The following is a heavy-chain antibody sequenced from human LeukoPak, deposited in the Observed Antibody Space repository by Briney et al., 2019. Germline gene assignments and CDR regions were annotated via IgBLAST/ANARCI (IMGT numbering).Heavy chain of an antibody. CDR1: GYSFTSYW. V-gene: IGHV5-51*01. CDR2: IYPGDSDT. D-gene: IGHD1-26*01. Sequence: GESLKISCKGSGYSFTSYWIGWVRQMPGKGLEWMGIIYPGDSDTRYSPSFQGQVTISADKSISTAYLQWSSLKASDTAMYYCARLEIVGVTRAPFDYWGQGTLVTVSS. J-gene: IGHJ4*02. CDR3: ARLEIVGVTRAPFDY.